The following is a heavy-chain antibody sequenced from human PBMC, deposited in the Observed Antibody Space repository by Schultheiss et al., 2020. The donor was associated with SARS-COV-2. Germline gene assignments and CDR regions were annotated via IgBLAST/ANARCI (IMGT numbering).Heavy chain of an antibody. CDR2: IYYSGST. D-gene: IGHD6-6*01. CDR1: GGSISSYY. V-gene: IGHV4-59*01. J-gene: IGHJ6*02. Sequence: SETLSLTCTVSGGSISSYYWSWIRQPPGKGLEWIGYIYYSGSTYYNPSLKSRVTISVDTSKNQFSLKLSSVTAEDTAVYYCAKSSGGMDVWGQGTTVTVSS. CDR3: AKSSGGMDV.